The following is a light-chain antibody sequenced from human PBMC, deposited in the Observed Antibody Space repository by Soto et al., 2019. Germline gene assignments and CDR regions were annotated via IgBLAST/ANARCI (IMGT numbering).Light chain of an antibody. V-gene: IGKV3-11*01. Sequence: EIVLTQSPATLSLSPGERATLSCRASQSVSSYLAWYQQKPGQAPRLLIYDASNRATGSPARFSGSGSGTYFTLTISSLEPEDFAVYYCQQRSNWPPWTFGQGTKVEIK. CDR1: QSVSSY. CDR2: DAS. J-gene: IGKJ1*01. CDR3: QQRSNWPPWT.